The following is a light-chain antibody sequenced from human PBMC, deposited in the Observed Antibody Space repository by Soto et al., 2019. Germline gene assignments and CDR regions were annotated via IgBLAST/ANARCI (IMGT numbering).Light chain of an antibody. V-gene: IGLV2-14*03. CDR2: HVS. CDR3: CSYAGSYTLYV. Sequence: QSALTQPASVSGSPGQSITISCTGTSSDFGGYNYVSWYQQYPGKVPKLLIYHVSNRPSGVSNRFSGSKSGNTASLTISGLQAEDEADYYCCSYAGSYTLYVFGTGTKVTVL. CDR1: SSDFGGYNY. J-gene: IGLJ1*01.